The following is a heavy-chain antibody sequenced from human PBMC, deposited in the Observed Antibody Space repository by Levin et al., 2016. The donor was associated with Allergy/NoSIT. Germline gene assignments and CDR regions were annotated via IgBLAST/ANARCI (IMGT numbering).Heavy chain of an antibody. J-gene: IGHJ5*02. CDR3: ARDLKIVVVPAAPKWTGFDP. Sequence: SVKVSCKASGGTFSSYAISWVRQAPGQGLEWMGGIIPILGIANYAQKFQGRVTITADESTSTAYMELSSLRSEDTAVYYCARDLKIVVVPAAPKWTGFDPWGQGTLVTVSS. D-gene: IGHD2-2*01. CDR1: GGTFSSYA. V-gene: IGHV1-69*10. CDR2: IIPILGIA.